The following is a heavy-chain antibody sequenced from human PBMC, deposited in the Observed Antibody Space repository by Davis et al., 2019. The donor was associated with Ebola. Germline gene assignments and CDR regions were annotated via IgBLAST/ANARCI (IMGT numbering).Heavy chain of an antibody. CDR3: ARDNGDIVLVPADYYYGMDV. Sequence: SVKVSCKASGGTFSGNGVTWVRQAPGQGLEWMGGIIPIFGATNHAQKFQGRIAITADESTSTAYMELSSLRSDDTAVYYCARDNGDIVLVPADYYYGMDVWGQGTTVTVSS. CDR1: GGTFSGNG. CDR2: IIPIFGAT. V-gene: IGHV1-69*13. D-gene: IGHD2-2*01. J-gene: IGHJ6*02.